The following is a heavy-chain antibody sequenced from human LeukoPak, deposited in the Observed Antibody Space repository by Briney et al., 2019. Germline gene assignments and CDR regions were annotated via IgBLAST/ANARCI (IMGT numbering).Heavy chain of an antibody. CDR3: ARHNYYGSGSDAFDI. Sequence: GGSLRLSCAASGFTFSSYSMNWVRQAPGKGLEWVSSISSSSSYIYYADSVKGRFTISRDNAKNSLYLQINSLRAEDTAVYYCARHNYYGSGSDAFDIWGQGTMVTVSS. CDR1: GFTFSSYS. V-gene: IGHV3-21*01. CDR2: ISSSSSYI. D-gene: IGHD3-10*01. J-gene: IGHJ3*02.